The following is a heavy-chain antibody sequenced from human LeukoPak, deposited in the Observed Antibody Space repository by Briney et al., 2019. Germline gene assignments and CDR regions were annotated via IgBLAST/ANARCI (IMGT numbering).Heavy chain of an antibody. V-gene: IGHV4-38-2*02. CDR2: IYHSGTT. Sequence: SETLSLTCTVSGYSISSGYYWGWIRQPPGKGLEWIGSIYHSGTTYYNPSLKSRVTISVDTSKNQFSLKLSSVTAADTAVYYCARVVVGATGPLYYFDYWGQGTLVTVSS. CDR3: ARVVVGATGPLYYFDY. J-gene: IGHJ4*02. CDR1: GYSISSGYY. D-gene: IGHD1-26*01.